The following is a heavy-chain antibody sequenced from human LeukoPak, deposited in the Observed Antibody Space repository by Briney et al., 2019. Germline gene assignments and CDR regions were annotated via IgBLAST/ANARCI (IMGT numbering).Heavy chain of an antibody. J-gene: IGHJ4*02. D-gene: IGHD3-22*01. Sequence: PSETLSLTCTVSGGSISSYYWSWSRQPPGKGLEWIGYIYYSGSTNYNPSLKSRVTISVDTSKNQFSLKLSSVTAADTAVYYCARSGTFYDSSGVDYWGQGTLVTVSS. V-gene: IGHV4-59*01. CDR3: ARSGTFYDSSGVDY. CDR2: IYYSGST. CDR1: GGSISSYY.